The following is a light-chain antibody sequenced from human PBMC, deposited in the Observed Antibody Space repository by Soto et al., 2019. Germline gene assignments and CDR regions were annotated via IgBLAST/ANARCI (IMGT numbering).Light chain of an antibody. Sequence: ELVLTQSPGTLSLSPGDSAALSCKASQIGSGNYLSWYQQKSGQAPRLLIYATSTRAPGIPDRFSGSGSATDFSLIISRLEPEDSAVYYCQQRSNWPRTFGQGTKVEIK. CDR2: ATS. CDR1: QIGSGNY. J-gene: IGKJ1*01. V-gene: IGKV3D-20*02. CDR3: QQRSNWPRT.